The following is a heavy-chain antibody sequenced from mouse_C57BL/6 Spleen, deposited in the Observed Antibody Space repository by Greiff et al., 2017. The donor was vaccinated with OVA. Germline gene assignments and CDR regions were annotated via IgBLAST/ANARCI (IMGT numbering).Heavy chain of an antibody. CDR2: ISSGGSYT. Sequence: EVPGVESGGDLVKPGGSLKLSCAASGFTFSSYGMSWVRQTPDKRLEWVATISSGGSYTYYSDSVKGRFTISRDNAKNTLYLQMSSLKAEDTAMYYCARQKDYDYDGYFDVWGTGTTVTVSS. J-gene: IGHJ1*03. CDR3: ARQKDYDYDGYFDV. D-gene: IGHD2-4*01. V-gene: IGHV5-6*01. CDR1: GFTFSSYG.